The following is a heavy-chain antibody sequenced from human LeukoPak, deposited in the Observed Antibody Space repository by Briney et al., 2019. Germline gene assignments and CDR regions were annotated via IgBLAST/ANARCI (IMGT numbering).Heavy chain of an antibody. Sequence: PSETLSLTCTVSGGSISSYYWSWIRQPPGKGLEWIGYIYYSGSTNYNPSLKSRVTISVDTSKNQYSLKLSSVTAADTAVYYCARPYYDSSGYYHDAFDIWGQGTMVTVSS. CDR2: IYYSGST. CDR3: ARPYYDSSGYYHDAFDI. V-gene: IGHV4-59*12. CDR1: GGSISSYY. D-gene: IGHD3-22*01. J-gene: IGHJ3*02.